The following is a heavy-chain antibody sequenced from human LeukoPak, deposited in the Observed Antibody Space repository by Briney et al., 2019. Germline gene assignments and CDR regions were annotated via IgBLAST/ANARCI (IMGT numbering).Heavy chain of an antibody. Sequence: PSETLSLTCAVYGGSYSGYYWSWIRQPPGKGLEWIGEINHSGSTNYNPSLKSRVTISVDTSKNQFSLKLSSVTAADTAVYYCAASRWYVFYYFDYWGQGTLVTVSS. CDR3: AASRWYVFYYFDY. V-gene: IGHV4-34*01. D-gene: IGHD6-13*01. CDR1: GGSYSGYY. J-gene: IGHJ4*02. CDR2: INHSGST.